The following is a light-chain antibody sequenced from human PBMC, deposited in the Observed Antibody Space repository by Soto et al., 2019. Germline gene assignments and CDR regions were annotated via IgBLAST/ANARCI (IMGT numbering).Light chain of an antibody. J-gene: IGKJ1*01. CDR2: TGS. V-gene: IGKV1-12*01. CDR1: QAIDSW. CDR3: QQTLSFPPT. Sequence: DIQMTQSPSSVSASVGDRVTITCRASQAIDSWLAWYQQKPGEAPKLLIFTGSLLHSGVPPRFSGRGSGTDFTHTISRLQPEDFATYYCQQTLSFPPTCGKGTKLDIK.